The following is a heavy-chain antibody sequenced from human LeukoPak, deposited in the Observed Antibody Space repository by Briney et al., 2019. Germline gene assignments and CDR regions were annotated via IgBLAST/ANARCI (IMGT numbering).Heavy chain of an antibody. Sequence: ASGKFCCNAAGHTFTSYVISWVRQAPGQGLEWRGWISAYIVNTISAQKLQGRVTTTTDPSTRTAYLELRRLTSDDTAAYYCARETVAGTGDYWGQGTLVTVSS. V-gene: IGHV1-18*01. CDR3: ARETVAGTGDY. D-gene: IGHD6-19*01. CDR1: GHTFTSYV. CDR2: ISAYIVNT. J-gene: IGHJ4*02.